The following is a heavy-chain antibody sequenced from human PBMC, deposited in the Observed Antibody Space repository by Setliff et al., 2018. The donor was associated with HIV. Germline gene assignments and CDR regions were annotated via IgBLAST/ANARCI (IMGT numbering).Heavy chain of an antibody. CDR1: GGSISSSSYY. V-gene: IGHV4-39*01. Sequence: SETLSLTCTVSGGSISSSSYYWGWIRQPPGKGLEWIGSIFNDGRTYYNPSLKSRVTIPMDTSTNQFPLKLTSVTAADTAVYFCARHFPSISLFFGDPGPFDRWGQGALVTVSS. J-gene: IGHJ4*02. D-gene: IGHD3-10*01. CDR2: IFNDGRT. CDR3: ARHFPSISLFFGDPGPFDR.